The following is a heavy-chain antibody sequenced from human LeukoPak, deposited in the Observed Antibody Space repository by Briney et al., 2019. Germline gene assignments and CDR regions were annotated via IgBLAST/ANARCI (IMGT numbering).Heavy chain of an antibody. V-gene: IGHV4-39*07. D-gene: IGHD6-13*01. CDR3: ARDVVAAAGSFDY. Sequence: SETLSLTCTVSGGSISSSSYYWGWIRQPPGKGLEWIGSIYYSGSTYYNPSLKSRVTISVDTSKNQFSLKLSSVTAADTAVYYCARDVVAAAGSFDYWGQGTQVTVSS. CDR2: IYYSGST. J-gene: IGHJ4*02. CDR1: GGSISSSSYY.